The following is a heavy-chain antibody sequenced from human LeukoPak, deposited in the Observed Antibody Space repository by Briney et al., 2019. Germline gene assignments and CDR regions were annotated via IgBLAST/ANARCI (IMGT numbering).Heavy chain of an antibody. CDR3: ARGARIAAAGTDLDY. CDR1: GYSFTSYW. D-gene: IGHD6-13*01. CDR2: IYPGDSDT. V-gene: IGHV5-51*01. Sequence: GESLKISCKGSGYSFTSYWIGWVRQMPGKGLEWMGIIYPGDSDTRYSPSFQGQVTISADKSISTAYLQWSSLKASDTAMYYCARGARIAAAGTDLDYWGQGTLVTVSS. J-gene: IGHJ4*02.